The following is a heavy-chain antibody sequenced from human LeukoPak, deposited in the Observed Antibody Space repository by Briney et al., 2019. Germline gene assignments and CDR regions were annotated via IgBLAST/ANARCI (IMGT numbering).Heavy chain of an antibody. Sequence: PSETLSLTCAVSGGSISSGGYSWSWIRQPPGKGLEWIGYIYHSGSTYYNPSLKSRVTISVDRPKNQFSLKLSSVTAADTAVYYCAREGLRGGGNNWFDPWGQGTLVTVSS. CDR3: AREGLRGGGNNWFDP. CDR2: IYHSGST. V-gene: IGHV4-30-2*01. J-gene: IGHJ5*02. D-gene: IGHD3-10*01. CDR1: GGSISSGGYS.